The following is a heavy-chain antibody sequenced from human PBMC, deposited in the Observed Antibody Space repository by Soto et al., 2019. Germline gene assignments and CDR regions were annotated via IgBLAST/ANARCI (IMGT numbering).Heavy chain of an antibody. CDR2: SIPVLGIA. D-gene: IGHD3-10*01. V-gene: IGHV1-69*02. CDR1: GGSFTRYT. CDR3: ASAVASGDPAFDF. Sequence: QVQLVQSGAEVKKPGSSVKVSCKASGGSFTRYTFNWVRQAPGQGLEWMGRSIPVLGIANNAQKFQGRLTICADTSTSTAYMELSSMSSEDTAVYFCASAVASGDPAFDFWGHGTRVTVSS. J-gene: IGHJ3*01.